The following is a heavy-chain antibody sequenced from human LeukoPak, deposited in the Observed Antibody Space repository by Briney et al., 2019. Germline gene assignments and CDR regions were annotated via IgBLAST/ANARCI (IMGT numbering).Heavy chain of an antibody. CDR1: GFTFSKYG. J-gene: IGHJ3*01. D-gene: IGHD3-16*01. CDR3: ARGDFGRYAFDF. Sequence: GGSLRLSCAASGFTFSKYGMHWVRQAPGKGLEWVATIKQDGSEIHYVDSVKGRFFISRDNAKNSLSLQMDSLRAEDTAVYYCARGDFGRYAFDFWGQGTMVTVSS. V-gene: IGHV3-7*03. CDR2: IKQDGSEI.